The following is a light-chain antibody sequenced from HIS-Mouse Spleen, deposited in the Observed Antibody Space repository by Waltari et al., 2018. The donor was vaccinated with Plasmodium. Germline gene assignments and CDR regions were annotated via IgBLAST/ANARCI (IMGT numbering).Light chain of an antibody. V-gene: IGLV2-8*01. CDR1: SSDVGGYNY. CDR3: SSYAGSNNLV. J-gene: IGLJ2*01. CDR2: ECS. Sequence: QSALTQPPSASGSPGQSVTISCTGTSSDVGGYNYVSWYQQHPGKAPKLMIYECSKRPPGGPDRFSGSKSGNPAALTVSGLQAEDEADYYCSSYAGSNNLVFGGGTKLTVL.